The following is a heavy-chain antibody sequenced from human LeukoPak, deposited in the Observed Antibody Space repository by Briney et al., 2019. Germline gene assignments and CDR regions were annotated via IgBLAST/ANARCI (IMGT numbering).Heavy chain of an antibody. D-gene: IGHD5-24*01. V-gene: IGHV4-39*01. J-gene: IGHJ4*02. CDR2: IYYSGST. CDR3: ARRRMANPFDY. CDR1: GGSISSSSYY. Sequence: SETLSLTCTVSGGSISSSSYYWGWLRQPPGKGLEWIGSIYYSGSTYYNPSLKSRLTISVDTSKNQFSLKLSSVTAADTAVYYCARRRMANPFDYWGQGTLVTVSS.